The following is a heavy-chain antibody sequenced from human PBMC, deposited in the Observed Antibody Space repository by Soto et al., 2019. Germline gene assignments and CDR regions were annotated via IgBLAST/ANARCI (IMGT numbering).Heavy chain of an antibody. CDR2: IYPGDSDT. CDR1: GYSFTSYW. Sequence: GEALKISWKGSGYSFTSYWVAWVRQMPGKGLEWKGTIYPGDSDTRYSPSFQGQVTISADKSIKIAYLQWSSLKASAPAMCYCATKRSAAASGVGYWGQGTLVTVSS. CDR3: ATKRSAAASGVGY. J-gene: IGHJ4*02. D-gene: IGHD6-13*01. V-gene: IGHV5-51*01.